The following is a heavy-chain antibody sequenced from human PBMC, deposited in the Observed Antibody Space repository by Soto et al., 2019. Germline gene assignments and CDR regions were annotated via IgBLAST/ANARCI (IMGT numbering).Heavy chain of an antibody. CDR2: MNTNTNTT. V-gene: IGHV1-8*01. Sequence: ASVKVSCKASGYTFTNNDINWVRQAPGQGLEWIGWMNTNTNTTDSAEVFEGRVTVTRNTSISTVYMELSGLRPDDTAVYYCARRKERSGPHYFDYWGQGSQVTVSS. CDR3: ARRKERSGPHYFDY. CDR1: GYTFTNND. J-gene: IGHJ4*02. D-gene: IGHD6-25*01.